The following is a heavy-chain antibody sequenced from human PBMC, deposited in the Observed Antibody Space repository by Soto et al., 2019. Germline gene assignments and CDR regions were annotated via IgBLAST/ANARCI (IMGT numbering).Heavy chain of an antibody. CDR1: GFTFSSYG. CDR2: ISYDGSNK. J-gene: IGHJ6*02. CDR3: AKDVGDYVWGSYRYKGHGMDV. D-gene: IGHD3-16*02. Sequence: LRLSCAASGFTFSSYGMHWVRQAPGKGLEWVAVISYDGSNKYYADSVKGRFTISRDNSKNTLYLQMNSLRAEDTAVYYCAKDVGDYVWGSYRYKGHGMDVWGQGTTVTVSS. V-gene: IGHV3-30*18.